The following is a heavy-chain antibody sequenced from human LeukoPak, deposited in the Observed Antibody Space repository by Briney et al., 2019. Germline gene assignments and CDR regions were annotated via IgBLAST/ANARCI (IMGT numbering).Heavy chain of an antibody. CDR1: GFTFSSYA. D-gene: IGHD5/OR15-5a*01. V-gene: IGHV3-30*14. CDR3: VRPRKSKAFNI. J-gene: IGHJ3*02. Sequence: GRSLRLSCAASGFTFSSYAMHWVRQAPGKGLEWVAVISYDGSNKYYADSVKGRFTISRDNSKNTLFLQMNSLRDDDTAVYYCVRPRKSKAFNIWGQGTMVTVSS. CDR2: ISYDGSNK.